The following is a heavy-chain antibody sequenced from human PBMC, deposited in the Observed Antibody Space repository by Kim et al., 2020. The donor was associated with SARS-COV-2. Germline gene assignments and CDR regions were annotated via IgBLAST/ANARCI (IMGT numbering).Heavy chain of an antibody. J-gene: IGHJ3*02. V-gene: IGHV3-48*02. CDR3: ARDPNYYGSGRDAFDI. D-gene: IGHD3-10*01. Sequence: VKGRFTISRDNAKNSLYLQMNSLRDEDTAVYYCARDPNYYGSGRDAFDIWGQGTMVTVSS.